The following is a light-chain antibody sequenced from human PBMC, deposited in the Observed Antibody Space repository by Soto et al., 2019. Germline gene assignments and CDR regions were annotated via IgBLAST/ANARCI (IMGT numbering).Light chain of an antibody. V-gene: IGLV2-23*01. Sequence: QSVLTQPASVSGSLGQSITISCTGTSSDVGSYKFVSWYQHPPGIAPKLLIYEGIKRPSGVSNRFSASKSGSTASLTISGLQAEDEADCYCCSYAHSTMVFGGGTKLTVL. CDR3: CSYAHSTMV. J-gene: IGLJ3*02. CDR2: EGI. CDR1: SSDVGSYKF.